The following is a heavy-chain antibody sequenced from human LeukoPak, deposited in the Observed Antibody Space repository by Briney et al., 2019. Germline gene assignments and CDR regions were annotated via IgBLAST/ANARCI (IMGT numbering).Heavy chain of an antibody. D-gene: IGHD1-26*01. V-gene: IGHV3-74*01. CDR3: ARSMGATANVADY. J-gene: IGHJ4*02. Sequence: PGGSLRLSCAASGFTFSSYWMHWVRQTPGKGLAWISRINSDGSSTNYADSVKGRFTISRDNAKNTLYLQMNSLRVEDTAVYFCARSMGATANVADYWGQGTLVTVSS. CDR2: INSDGSST. CDR1: GFTFSSYW.